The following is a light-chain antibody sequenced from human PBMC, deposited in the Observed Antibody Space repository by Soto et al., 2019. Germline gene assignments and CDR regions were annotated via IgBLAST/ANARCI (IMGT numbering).Light chain of an antibody. CDR2: DVS. J-gene: IGLJ1*01. CDR3: SSYAGSSLV. V-gene: IGLV2-8*01. CDR1: SSDVGGYNY. Sequence: QSVLTQPPSASGSPGQSVTISCTGTSSDVGGYNYVSWYQQHPGKAPKLIIYDVSKRPSGVPDRFSGSKSGNTASLTVSGLQAEDEADYYWSSYAGSSLVFGTGTKVTV.